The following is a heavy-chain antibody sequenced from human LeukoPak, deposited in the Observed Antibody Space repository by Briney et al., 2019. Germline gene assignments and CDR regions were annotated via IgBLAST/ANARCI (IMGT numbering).Heavy chain of an antibody. CDR1: GFTFSSYS. Sequence: GGSLRLFCAASGFTFSSYSMNWVRQAPGKGLEWVSSISSSSSYIYYADSVKGRFTISRDNAKNSLYLQMNSLRAEDTAVYYCARDGIQLWWDYWGQGTLVTVSS. J-gene: IGHJ4*02. CDR3: ARDGIQLWWDY. V-gene: IGHV3-21*01. CDR2: ISSSSSYI. D-gene: IGHD5-18*01.